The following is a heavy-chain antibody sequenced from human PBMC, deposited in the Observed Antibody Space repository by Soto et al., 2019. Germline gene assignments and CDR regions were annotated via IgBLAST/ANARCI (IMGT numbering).Heavy chain of an antibody. CDR3: VRAFKYSGNYFPNFDY. CDR1: EFTFSTYW. J-gene: IGHJ4*02. CDR2: IKQDGSEK. V-gene: IGHV3-7*01. D-gene: IGHD1-26*01. Sequence: EVQLVESGGGLVQPGGSLRLSCAASEFTFSTYWMSWVRQAPGKGLEWVANIKQDGSEKYYVDSVKGRFTISRDNAENSLYLQMNSLRAEDTAVYYCVRAFKYSGNYFPNFDYWGQGTLVTVSS.